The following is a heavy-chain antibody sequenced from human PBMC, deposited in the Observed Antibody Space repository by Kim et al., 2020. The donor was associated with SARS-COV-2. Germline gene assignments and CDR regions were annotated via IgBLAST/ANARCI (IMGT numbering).Heavy chain of an antibody. D-gene: IGHD6-6*01. V-gene: IGHV5-51*01. CDR1: GYNFTNYW. CDR2: IYPADADI. J-gene: IGHJ6*02. CDR3: ARLWRGSKYSSSGGLDV. Sequence: GESLKISCEGSGYNFTNYWIGWGRRMPVKCLEWMCIIYPADADIRDSPSFQGQVTISFDKSITTAYLQWRSLKASDTAMYYCARLWRGSKYSSSGGLDVWGQGTTVSVSS.